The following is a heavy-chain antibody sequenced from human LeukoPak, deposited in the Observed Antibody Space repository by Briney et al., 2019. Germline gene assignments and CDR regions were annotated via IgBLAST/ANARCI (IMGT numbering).Heavy chain of an antibody. J-gene: IGHJ4*02. CDR2: IGGSGGRT. CDR3: AKITFEGLMDYY. D-gene: IGHD3-16*01. CDR1: DFKFDDYG. V-gene: IGHV3-23*01. Sequence: GGSLRLSCAGSDFKFDDYGMHWVRQAPGKGLEWVSAIGGSGGRTYYADPVKGRFTISRDNSKNTLYLQMNSLRAEDTAVYYCAKITFEGLMDYYWGQGTLVTVSS.